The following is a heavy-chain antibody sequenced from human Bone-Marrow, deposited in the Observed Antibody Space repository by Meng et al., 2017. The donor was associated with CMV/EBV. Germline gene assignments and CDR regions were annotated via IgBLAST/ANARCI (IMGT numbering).Heavy chain of an antibody. V-gene: IGHV4-38-2*02. Sequence: SETLSLTCTVSGYSISSGYYWGWIRQPPGKGLGWIGSIYHSGSTYYNPSLKSRVTISVDTSKNQFSLKLSSVTAADTAVYYCAREGCSSTSCTAYYFYYWGQGTLVTASS. CDR1: GYSISSGYY. J-gene: IGHJ4*02. D-gene: IGHD2-2*01. CDR2: IYHSGST. CDR3: AREGCSSTSCTAYYFYY.